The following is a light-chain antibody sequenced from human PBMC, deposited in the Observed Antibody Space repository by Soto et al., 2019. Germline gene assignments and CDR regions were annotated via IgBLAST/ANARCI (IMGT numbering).Light chain of an antibody. CDR1: QSISTY. CDR2: ATS. J-gene: IGKJ1*01. V-gene: IGKV1-39*01. CDR3: QQSYSTPPGT. Sequence: DIQMIQSPSSLAASVGDRVTVTCRASQSISTYLIWYQQKPGKAPKLLIYATSSLQSGVPSRFSGSGSGTDFTLTISSLQPDDFATYHSQQSYSTPPGTFGRGTKVDIK.